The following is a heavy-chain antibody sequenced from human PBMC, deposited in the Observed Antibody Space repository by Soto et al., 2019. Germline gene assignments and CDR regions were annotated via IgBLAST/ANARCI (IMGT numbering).Heavy chain of an antibody. D-gene: IGHD3-10*01. CDR1: GFTFDDYA. CDR3: ARADGSGSYYHPLGQYGMDV. CDR2: INWNNGNI. J-gene: IGHJ6*02. Sequence: GGSLRLSCAASGFTFDDYAMHWVRQAPGKGLEWVSGINWNNGNIEYADSVKGRFTISRDNAKNSLYLQMNSLRPDDTALYYCARADGSGSYYHPLGQYGMDVWGQGTTVTVSS. V-gene: IGHV3-9*01.